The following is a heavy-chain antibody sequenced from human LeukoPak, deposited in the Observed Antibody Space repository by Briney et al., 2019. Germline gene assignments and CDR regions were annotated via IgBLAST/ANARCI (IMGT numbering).Heavy chain of an antibody. J-gene: IGHJ4*02. V-gene: IGHV3-23*01. CDR3: AKENYYGSGSYYIDY. CDR1: GFTFSSYA. D-gene: IGHD3-10*01. CDR2: ISGSGGST. Sequence: PGGSLRLSCAASGFTFSSYAMSWVRQAPGKGLEWVLAISGSGGSTYYADSVKGRFTISRDNSKNTLYLQMNSLRAEDTAVYYCAKENYYGSGSYYIDYWGQGTLVTVSS.